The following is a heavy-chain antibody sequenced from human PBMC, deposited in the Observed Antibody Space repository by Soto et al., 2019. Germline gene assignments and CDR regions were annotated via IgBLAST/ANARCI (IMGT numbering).Heavy chain of an antibody. CDR1: GYSFTSYW. CDR2: IYPGDSDI. CDR3: ASTPSSTSFALGGMDV. V-gene: IGHV5-51*01. Sequence: GESLKISCKGSGYSFTSYWIGWVRQMPGKGLEWMGIIYPGDSDIRYSPSFQGQVTISADKSISTAYLQWSSLKASDTAMYYCASTPSSTSFALGGMDVWGQGTTVTVSS. D-gene: IGHD2-2*01. J-gene: IGHJ6*02.